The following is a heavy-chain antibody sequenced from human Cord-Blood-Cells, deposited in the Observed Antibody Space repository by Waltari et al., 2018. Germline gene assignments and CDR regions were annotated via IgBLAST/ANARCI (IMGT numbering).Heavy chain of an antibody. CDR3: ASLKNYNWFDP. CDR1: GGSFRGYS. Sequence: VQLQQWGAGLLKPSETLSLPYAVYGGSFRGYSWSWIRQPPGKGLEWIGAINHSGSTNYNPSLKSRVTISVDTSKNQFSLKLSSVTAADTAVYYCASLKNYNWFDPWGQGTLVTVSS. D-gene: IGHD1-7*01. V-gene: IGHV4-34*01. CDR2: INHSGST. J-gene: IGHJ5*02.